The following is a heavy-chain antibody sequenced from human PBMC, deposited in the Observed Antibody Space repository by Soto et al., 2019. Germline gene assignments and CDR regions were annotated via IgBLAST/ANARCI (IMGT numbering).Heavy chain of an antibody. J-gene: IGHJ1*01. CDR1: GFGFSRYS. V-gene: IGHV3-21*01. CDR3: ARDISSSSRTEYFQH. Sequence: EVQLVESGGGLVKPGGSLRLSCAASGFGFSRYSMNWVRQAPGKGLEWVSCISSSSAYIQYADSVKGRFTIFRDNAKNSLYLQMNSLRADDTAEYYCARDISSSSRTEYFQHWGQGALVTVSS. CDR2: ISSSSAYI. D-gene: IGHD6-13*01.